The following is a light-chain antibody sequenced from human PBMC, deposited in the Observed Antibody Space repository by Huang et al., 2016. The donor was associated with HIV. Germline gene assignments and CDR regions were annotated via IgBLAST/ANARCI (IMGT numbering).Light chain of an antibody. V-gene: IGKV1-33*01. Sequence: DIQMTQSPSSLSASVGDRVTITCQASQDISNYLNWYQQKPGKAPKLLIYDASNLDTGVSSRFSGSGSGTDFTFTISSLQPEDIATYYCQHYDNLRTFGQGTKVEIK. CDR2: DAS. J-gene: IGKJ1*01. CDR1: QDISNY. CDR3: QHYDNLRT.